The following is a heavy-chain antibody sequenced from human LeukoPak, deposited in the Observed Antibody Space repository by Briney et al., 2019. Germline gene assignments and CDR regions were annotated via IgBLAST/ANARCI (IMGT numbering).Heavy chain of an antibody. CDR3: ARGAYYYASSGYNWYFDL. D-gene: IGHD3-22*01. Sequence: PSETLSLTCTVSGGSISSSIWSWIRQPPPQGLEWIGYIFYSGSTNYNPSLKSRVTISEDTSKNQFSLKLSSVTAADTAVYYCARGAYYYASSGYNWYFDLWGRGTLVTVSS. J-gene: IGHJ2*01. CDR1: GGSISSSI. V-gene: IGHV4-59*01. CDR2: IFYSGST.